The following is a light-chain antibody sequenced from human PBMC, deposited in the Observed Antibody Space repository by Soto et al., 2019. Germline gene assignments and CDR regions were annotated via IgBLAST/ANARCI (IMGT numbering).Light chain of an antibody. J-gene: IGKJ1*01. CDR3: QQYNSRRT. CDR2: AAS. V-gene: IGKV1-39*01. CDR1: QSINTY. Sequence: DIQMTQSPSSLSTSVGDRVTITCRASQSINTYLNWYQQKPGKAPKLLIYAASSLQSGVPSRFSGSGSGTDFTLTISNLQPDDFATYYCQQYNSRRTFGQGTKVDIK.